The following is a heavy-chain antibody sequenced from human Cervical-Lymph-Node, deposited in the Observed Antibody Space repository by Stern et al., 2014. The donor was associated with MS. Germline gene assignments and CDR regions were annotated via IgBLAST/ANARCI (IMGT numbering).Heavy chain of an antibody. V-gene: IGHV1-69*01. CDR2: IIPIFGTA. CDR3: ARGRPATDY. CDR1: GGTFSSYV. J-gene: IGHJ4*02. Sequence: QLVQSGAEVKKPGSSVKVSCKASGGTFSSYVISWVRQAPGQGLEWMGGIIPIFGTANYAQKFQGRVTITPEQFTRTAYMELSSLRSEDTAVYYGARGRPATDYWGQGTLVTVSS.